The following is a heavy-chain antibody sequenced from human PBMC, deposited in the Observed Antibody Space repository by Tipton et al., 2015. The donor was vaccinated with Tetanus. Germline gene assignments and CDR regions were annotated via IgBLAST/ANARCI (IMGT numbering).Heavy chain of an antibody. J-gene: IGHJ6*02. CDR3: AKEVNRITIFGVVNRALAYGMDV. CDR2: ISGSGGST. Sequence: SLRLSCAASGFTFSSYAMSWVRQAPGKGLEWVSAISGSGGSTYYADSVKGRFTISRDNSKNTLYLQMNSLRAEDTAVYYCAKEVNRITIFGVVNRALAYGMDVWGQGTTVTVSS. V-gene: IGHV3-23*01. CDR1: GFTFSSYA. D-gene: IGHD3-3*01.